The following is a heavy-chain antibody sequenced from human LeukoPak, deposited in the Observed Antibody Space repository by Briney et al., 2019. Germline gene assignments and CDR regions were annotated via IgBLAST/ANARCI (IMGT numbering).Heavy chain of an antibody. V-gene: IGHV4-30-4*01. J-gene: IGHJ6*02. CDR2: IYFSGST. Sequence: SETLSLTCTVSGDSISDGDFYWGWTRQPPGRGLEWIVHIYFSGSTHYNPSLQSRFTLSVDTSKNQFSLKLSSVTAADTAIYYCARDREQLVLPYYHGMDVWGQGATVTVSS. D-gene: IGHD6-6*01. CDR1: GDSISDGDFY. CDR3: ARDREQLVLPYYHGMDV.